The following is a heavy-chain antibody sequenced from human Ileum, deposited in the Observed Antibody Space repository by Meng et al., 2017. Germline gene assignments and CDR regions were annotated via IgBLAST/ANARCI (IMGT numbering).Heavy chain of an antibody. V-gene: IGHV3-7*01. Sequence: GESLKISCVASGFTFSTSWMSWVRQAPGVGLEFVAAINQDGNEKSYVGSVRGRFTISRDNAKNSLFLHMNSLRAEDTAVYYCARDLFMSGLRLAFDYWGQGMLVTVSS. CDR1: GFTFSTSW. CDR3: ARDLFMSGLRLAFDY. J-gene: IGHJ4*02. D-gene: IGHD5-12*01. CDR2: INQDGNEK.